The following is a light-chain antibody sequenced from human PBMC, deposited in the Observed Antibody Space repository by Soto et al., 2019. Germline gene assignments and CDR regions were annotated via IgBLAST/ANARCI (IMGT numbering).Light chain of an antibody. CDR2: DAS. CDR3: QQRTKWRT. V-gene: IGKV3-11*01. Sequence: EIVMTQSPVTLSVSPGERATLSCRASQSVSSSLAWYQQKPGQAPRLLIYDASNRATGIPARFSGSGSGTDFTLTISSLEPEDFAVYYCQQRTKWRTFGQGTKVDIK. CDR1: QSVSSS. J-gene: IGKJ1*01.